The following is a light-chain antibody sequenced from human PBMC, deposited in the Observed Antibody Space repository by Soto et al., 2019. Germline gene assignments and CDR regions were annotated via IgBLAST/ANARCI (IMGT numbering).Light chain of an antibody. J-gene: IGLJ1*01. CDR2: EVT. CDR3: SSYTSSDTYV. CDR1: SSDVGSYNR. V-gene: IGLV2-18*02. Sequence: QSVLAQPPSVSGSPGQSVTISCTGTSSDVGSYNRVSWYQQPPGTAPKLMIYEVTNRPSGVPDRFSGSKSGNTASLTISGLQAEDEADYCSSYTSSDTYVFGTGTKVTVL.